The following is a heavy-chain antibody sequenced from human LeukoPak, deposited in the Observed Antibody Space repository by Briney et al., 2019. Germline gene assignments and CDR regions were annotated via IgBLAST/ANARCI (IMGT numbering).Heavy chain of an antibody. CDR3: ASCVKVADSFDY. Sequence: GESLKISCKGSGYSFTNYWIGWVRQMPGKGLEWMGIIFPRDSDTRYSPSFQGQVTISADKSINTAYLQWSSLKASDTAMYCCASCVKVADSFDYWGQGALVTVSS. J-gene: IGHJ4*02. CDR1: GYSFTNYW. V-gene: IGHV5-51*01. CDR2: IFPRDSDT. D-gene: IGHD6-19*01.